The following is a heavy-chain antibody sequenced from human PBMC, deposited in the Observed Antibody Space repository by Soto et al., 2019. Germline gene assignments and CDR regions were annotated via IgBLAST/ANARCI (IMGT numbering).Heavy chain of an antibody. CDR3: ATGPSPDYERSRYAKDFDM. CDR2: IYYSGST. D-gene: IGHD3-16*01. J-gene: IGHJ3*02. Sequence: SETLSLTCTVSGGSINSGDYYWSWIRQPPGKGLEWIGYIYYSGSTYHNPSLKSRINISVDTSKNQFSLKLSSVTAADTAVYYSATGPSPDYERSRYAKDFDMWGQGTMVTVSS. CDR1: GGSINSGDYY. V-gene: IGHV4-30-4*01.